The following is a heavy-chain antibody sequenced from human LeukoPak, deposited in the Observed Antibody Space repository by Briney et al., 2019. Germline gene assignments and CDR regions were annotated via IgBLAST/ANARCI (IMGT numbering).Heavy chain of an antibody. CDR3: AKVGSRLAAVVDWFDP. V-gene: IGHV3-23*01. D-gene: IGHD6-13*01. CDR1: GFAFSSYA. CDR2: ISGSGGST. J-gene: IGHJ5*02. Sequence: GGSLRLSCAASGFAFSSYAMSWVRQAPGKGLEWVSAISGSGGSTYYADSVKGRFTISRDNSKNTLYLQMNSLRAEDTAVYYCAKVGSRLAAVVDWFDPWGQGTLVTVSS.